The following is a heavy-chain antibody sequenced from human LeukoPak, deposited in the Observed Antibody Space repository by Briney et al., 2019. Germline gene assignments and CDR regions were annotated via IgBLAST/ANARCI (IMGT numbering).Heavy chain of an antibody. D-gene: IGHD1-26*01. Sequence: SETLSLTCAVYGGSFSGYYWSRIRQPPGKGLEWIGEINHSGSTNYNPSLKSRVTISVDTSKNQFSLKLSSVTAADTAVYYCARGFGSGSYYYYYYYMDVWGKGTTVTVSS. CDR1: GGSFSGYY. CDR3: ARGFGSGSYYYYYYYMDV. CDR2: INHSGST. J-gene: IGHJ6*03. V-gene: IGHV4-34*01.